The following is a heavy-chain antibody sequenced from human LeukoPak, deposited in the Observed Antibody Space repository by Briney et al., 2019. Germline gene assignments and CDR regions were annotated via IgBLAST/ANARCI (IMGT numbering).Heavy chain of an antibody. CDR1: GGSVNSSTYY. D-gene: IGHD1-26*01. CDR2: IYSSGST. V-gene: IGHV4-39*01. Sequence: KTSETLSLTCTVSGGSVNSSTYYWGWIRQPPGKGLNWIGNIYSSGSTYYNPSLKSRVTISVDTSKNQFSLKLSSVTAADTAVYYCARLLGPTRDYWGQGTLVTVSS. J-gene: IGHJ4*02. CDR3: ARLLGPTRDY.